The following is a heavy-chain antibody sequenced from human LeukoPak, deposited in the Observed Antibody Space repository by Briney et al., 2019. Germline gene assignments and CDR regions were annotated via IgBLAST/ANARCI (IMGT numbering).Heavy chain of an antibody. CDR2: IYYSGSA. CDR3: ARHDYDNSGYYFLNYFDY. D-gene: IGHD3-22*01. J-gene: IGHJ4*02. V-gene: IGHV4-39*01. CDR1: GGSISSSIYY. Sequence: SETLSLTCTVSGGSISSSIYYWGWIRQPPGKGLEWIGSIYYSGSAYYNPSLKSRVTISVDTSKNQFSLKLSSVTAADTAVYYCARHDYDNSGYYFLNYFDYWGQGILVTVSS.